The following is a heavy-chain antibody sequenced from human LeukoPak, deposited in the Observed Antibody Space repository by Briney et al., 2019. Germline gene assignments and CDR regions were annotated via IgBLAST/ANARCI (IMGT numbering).Heavy chain of an antibody. D-gene: IGHD5-12*01. CDR2: IYYSGST. J-gene: IGHJ4*02. CDR1: GGSISSYY. CDR3: AHSGYDFWSQTHFDY. V-gene: IGHV4-59*01. Sequence: PSETLSLTCTVSGGSISSYYWSWIRQPPGKGLEWIGYIYYSGSTNYNPSLKSRVTISVDTSKNQFSLKLSSVTAADTAGYYCAHSGYDFWSQTHFDYWGQGTLVTVSS.